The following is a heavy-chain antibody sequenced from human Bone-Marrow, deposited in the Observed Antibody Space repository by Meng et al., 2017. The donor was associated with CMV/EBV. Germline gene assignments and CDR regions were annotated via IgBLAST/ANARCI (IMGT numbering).Heavy chain of an antibody. CDR2: VYFTGTS. CDR1: GAAILSGNYY. Sequence: SETLSLTCTVSGAAILSGNYYWSWIRQPPGKGLEWMGYVYFTGTSTYNPSLKSRVTISIDTSEKQFSLKVSSVTAADTAVYYCARDKTTYYDFWSGYYKDYYGMDVWGQGTTVTVSS. CDR3: ARDKTTYYDFWSGYYKDYYGMDV. V-gene: IGHV4-61*01. J-gene: IGHJ6*02. D-gene: IGHD3-3*01.